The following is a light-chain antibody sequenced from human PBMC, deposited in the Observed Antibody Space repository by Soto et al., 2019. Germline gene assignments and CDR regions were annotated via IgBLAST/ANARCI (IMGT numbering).Light chain of an antibody. CDR1: QSVSGN. CDR3: QQYHNWPPFT. V-gene: IGKV3-15*01. Sequence: EIVMTQSPATLSVSPGVRATLSCRASQSVSGNLAWYQQKPGQAPRLLIYGAPTRATGVPARFSGSGSGTEFTLTISSLQSEDFALYHCQQYHNWPPFTFGGGTKVEI. CDR2: GAP. J-gene: IGKJ4*01.